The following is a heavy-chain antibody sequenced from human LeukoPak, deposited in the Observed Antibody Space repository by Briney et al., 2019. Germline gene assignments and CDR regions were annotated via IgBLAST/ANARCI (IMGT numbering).Heavy chain of an antibody. V-gene: IGHV4-34*01. Sequence: SETLSLTCAVYGGSFSGYYWSWIRKPPGKGLEWIGEINHSGSTNYNPSLKSRVTISVDTSKNQFSLKLSSVTAADTAVYYCARRRRIVVVPAAIGFGWFDPWGQGTLVTVSS. CDR1: GGSFSGYY. J-gene: IGHJ5*02. CDR3: ARRRRIVVVPAAIGFGWFDP. CDR2: INHSGST. D-gene: IGHD2-2*02.